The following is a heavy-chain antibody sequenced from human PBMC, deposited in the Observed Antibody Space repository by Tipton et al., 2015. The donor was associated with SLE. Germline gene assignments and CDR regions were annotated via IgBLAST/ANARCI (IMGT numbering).Heavy chain of an antibody. D-gene: IGHD3-9*01. J-gene: IGHJ3*02. CDR1: GFTFSSYS. CDR3: ARILTRYFDWFDAFDI. V-gene: IGHV3-48*01. Sequence: SLRLSCAASGFTFSSYSMNWVRQAPGKGLEWLSYISSSSGTIYYADSVKGRFTISRDNAKNSLHLQMNSLRAEDTAVYYCARILTRYFDWFDAFDIWGQGTMVTVSS. CDR2: ISSSSGTI.